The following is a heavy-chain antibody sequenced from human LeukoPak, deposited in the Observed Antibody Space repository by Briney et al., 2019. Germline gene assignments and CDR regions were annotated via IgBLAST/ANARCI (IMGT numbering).Heavy chain of an antibody. CDR3: ARAIARSLDY. Sequence: SETLSLTCTVSGGSISSYYWSWIRQPPGKGLEWIGYIYYSGSTNYNPSLKSRVTISVDTSKNQFSLKMNSVTAADTAVYYCARAIARSLDYWGQGSLVTVSS. CDR2: IYYSGST. CDR1: GGSISSYY. J-gene: IGHJ4*02. V-gene: IGHV4-59*12. D-gene: IGHD6-13*01.